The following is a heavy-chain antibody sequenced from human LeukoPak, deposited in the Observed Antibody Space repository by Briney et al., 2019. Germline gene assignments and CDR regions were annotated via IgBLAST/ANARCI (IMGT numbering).Heavy chain of an antibody. CDR2: INPSGGST. V-gene: IGHV1-46*01. D-gene: IGHD4-23*01. Sequence: GASVKVSCKASGYTFTNYYMHWVRQAPGQGLEWMGIINPSGGSTSYAQKFQGRVTMTRDMSTSTVYMELSSLRSEDTAVYYCARAGDDYGGNTPPKAFDYWGQGTLVTVSS. J-gene: IGHJ4*02. CDR3: ARAGDDYGGNTPPKAFDY. CDR1: GYTFTNYY.